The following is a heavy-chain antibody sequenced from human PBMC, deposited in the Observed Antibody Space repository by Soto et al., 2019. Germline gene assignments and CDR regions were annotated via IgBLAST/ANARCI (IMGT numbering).Heavy chain of an antibody. CDR1: GFTFTSYA. CDR3: ARGTTLAIFDYGMDV. J-gene: IGHJ6*02. V-gene: IGHV3-30-3*01. Sequence: QVQLVESGGGVVQPGRSLRLSCAASGFTFTSYAMHWVRHAPGKGLEWVAVISNDGSNYYSADSVRGRFTISRENTQQTLFLKMSRLRGEDSGVYYCARGTTLAIFDYGMDVWGQGTTVTVSS. D-gene: IGHD3-3*01. CDR2: ISNDGSNY.